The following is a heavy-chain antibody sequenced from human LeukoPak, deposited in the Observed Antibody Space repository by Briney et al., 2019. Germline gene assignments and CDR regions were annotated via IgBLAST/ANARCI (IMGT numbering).Heavy chain of an antibody. CDR2: ISSSGSTI. CDR1: GFTFSYYY. Sequence: PGGSLRLSCAASGFTFSYYYMRWIRQAPGEGLEWVSYISSSGSTIYNADSVKGRFTISRDNAKNSLYLQMNTLRPEDTAVYYCARPPSHEYGDYANYSYSYMDVWGKGTTVTVSS. D-gene: IGHD4-17*01. V-gene: IGHV3-11*04. CDR3: ARPPSHEYGDYANYSYSYMDV. J-gene: IGHJ6*03.